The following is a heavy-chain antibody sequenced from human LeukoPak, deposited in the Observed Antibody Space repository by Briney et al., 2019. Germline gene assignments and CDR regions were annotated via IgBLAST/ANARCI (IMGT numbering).Heavy chain of an antibody. CDR3: ARVTAYDFWSGYYSDY. J-gene: IGHJ4*02. V-gene: IGHV3-21*01. Sequence: PGGSLRLSCAASGFTFSSYSMNWVRQAPGKGLEWVSSISSSSSYIYYADSVKGRFTISRDNAKNSLYLQMNSLRAEDTAVYYCARVTAYDFWSGYYSDYWGQGTLVTVSS. CDR1: GFTFSSYS. CDR2: ISSSSSYI. D-gene: IGHD3-3*01.